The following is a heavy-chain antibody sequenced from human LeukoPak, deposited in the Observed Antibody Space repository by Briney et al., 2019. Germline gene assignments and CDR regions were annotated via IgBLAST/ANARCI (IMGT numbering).Heavy chain of an antibody. D-gene: IGHD1-14*01. J-gene: IGHJ4*02. CDR2: IGPTGSDR. CDR3: ATETNGRHYDY. Sequence: GGSLRLSCTASGLTFSTSGFNWVRPAPGKGLEWVASIGPTGSDRYHADSIKGRFTISRDNANNFLYLQMSSLRAEDTAVYYCATETNGRHYDYWGQGTLLTVSS. V-gene: IGHV3-21*06. CDR1: GLTFSTSG.